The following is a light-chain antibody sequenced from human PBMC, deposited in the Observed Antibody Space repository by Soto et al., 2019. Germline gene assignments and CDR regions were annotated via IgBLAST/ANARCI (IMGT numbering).Light chain of an antibody. J-gene: IGLJ1*01. V-gene: IGLV2-18*02. CDR3: TSYTGSNTLEV. CDR2: DVN. CDR1: STDFVSYNR. Sequence: QSALTQPPSVSGSPGQSVTISCTGTSTDFVSYNRVSWYQQPPGTAPKLLIYDVNNRPSGVSHRFSGSKSGNTASLTISGLQSEDEADYFCTSYTGSNTLEVFGPGTKLTVL.